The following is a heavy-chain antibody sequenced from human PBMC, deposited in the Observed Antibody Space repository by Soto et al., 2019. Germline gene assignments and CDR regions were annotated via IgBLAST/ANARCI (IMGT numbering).Heavy chain of an antibody. CDR1: GGSISGSY. J-gene: IGHJ4*02. Sequence: SETLSLTCSVSGGSISGSYWNWVRQPPGKRLEWIGYIYYNGATNYSPSLNNRVSISLDTSNSRFSLRLSSVTVADTAVYFCARGRWLIASWSQGTLVTVSS. V-gene: IGHV4-59*01. CDR2: IYYNGAT. D-gene: IGHD3-10*01. CDR3: ARGRWLIAS.